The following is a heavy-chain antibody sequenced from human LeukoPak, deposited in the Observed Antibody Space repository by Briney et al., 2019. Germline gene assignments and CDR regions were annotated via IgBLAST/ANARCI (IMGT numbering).Heavy chain of an antibody. Sequence: GASVKVSCKASGYTFTGYYIHWVRQAPGQGLEWMGWINPNSGGTNYAQKFQGRVTMTRDTSISTAYMELSRLRSDDTAVYYCARGGLRDSSSWYLGQGGDYWGQGTLVTVSS. V-gene: IGHV1-2*02. CDR2: INPNSGGT. CDR1: GYTFTGYY. J-gene: IGHJ4*02. CDR3: ARGGLRDSSSWYLGQGGDY. D-gene: IGHD6-13*01.